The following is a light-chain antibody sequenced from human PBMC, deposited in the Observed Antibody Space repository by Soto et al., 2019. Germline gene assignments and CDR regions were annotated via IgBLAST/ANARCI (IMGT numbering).Light chain of an antibody. CDR2: DAS. J-gene: IGKJ1*01. V-gene: IGKV1-5*01. Sequence: DIQVTQSPSTLSASVGDRVTITCRASQSISSWLAWYQQKPGKAPKLLIYDASSLESGVPSRFSGSGSGTEFTLTISSLQPDDFATYYCQQYNIYSWTFGQGTKVDNK. CDR3: QQYNIYSWT. CDR1: QSISSW.